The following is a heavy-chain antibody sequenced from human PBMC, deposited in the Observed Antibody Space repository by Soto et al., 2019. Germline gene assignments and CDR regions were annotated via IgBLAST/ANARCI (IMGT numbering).Heavy chain of an antibody. D-gene: IGHD2-21*02. Sequence: QVHLVQSGAEVKKPGASVKVSCKTSGSTFTSYGISWVRQAPGQGLEWLGWISGYDGRTNLAQKVQDRVTMTTDTSTSTVYMELRSLRSDDTAVYYCAREGDVPYYYYGMDVWGQGTTVTVSS. V-gene: IGHV1-18*01. CDR3: AREGDVPYYYYGMDV. CDR2: ISGYDGRT. CDR1: GSTFTSYG. J-gene: IGHJ6*02.